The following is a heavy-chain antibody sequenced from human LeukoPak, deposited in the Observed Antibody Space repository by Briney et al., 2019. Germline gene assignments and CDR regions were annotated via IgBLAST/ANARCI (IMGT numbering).Heavy chain of an antibody. D-gene: IGHD2-2*01. Sequence: GGSLRLSCAASGFTFSSAWMTWVRQAPGKGLEWVGHIKNKTNGGTTDYAAHVKGRFIISRDDSKNTLYLQMNSLRTEDTAVYYCARGFCSSTNCYQGPFDFWGQGTLVTVSS. CDR2: IKNKTNGGTT. CDR3: ARGFCSSTNCYQGPFDF. CDR1: GFTFSSAW. V-gene: IGHV3-15*01. J-gene: IGHJ4*02.